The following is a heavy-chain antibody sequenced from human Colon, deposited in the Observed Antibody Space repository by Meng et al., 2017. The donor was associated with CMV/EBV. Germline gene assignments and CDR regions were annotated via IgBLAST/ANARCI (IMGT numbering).Heavy chain of an antibody. CDR1: GFSLTTTGAG. CDR3: ARHSLTILTD. CDR2: IHWDDDK. Sequence: ITLKESGPALVKPPPTLTLPCTFSGFSLTTTGAGVAWVRQPPGKAPELLALIHWDDDKRYSPSLKNRLNITKDTSKNQVVLSMTDLDPADTGTFYCARHSLTILTDWGQGALVTVSS. V-gene: IGHV2-5*02. J-gene: IGHJ4*02. D-gene: IGHD2-8*02.